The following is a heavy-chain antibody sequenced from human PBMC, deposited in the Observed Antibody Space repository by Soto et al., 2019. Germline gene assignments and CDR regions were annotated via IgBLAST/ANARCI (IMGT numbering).Heavy chain of an antibody. V-gene: IGHV3-33*05. CDR3: ERCKQKVIHCAMDV. CDR1: GFIFSAYA. Sequence: QVHLVESGVGAVQAGRSLRVSCATSGFIFSAYAMHWVRQAPGKGLEWVAFITFDGSSKYYGDYVKGRFTVSRDNSKKTLFLQLNSRIGEDTAVYYCERCKQKVIHCAMDVWGQGATVTVTS. D-gene: IGHD2-21*01. J-gene: IGHJ6*02. CDR2: ITFDGSSK.